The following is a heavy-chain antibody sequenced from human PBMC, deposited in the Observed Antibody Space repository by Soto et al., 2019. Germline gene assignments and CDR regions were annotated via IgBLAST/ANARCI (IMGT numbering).Heavy chain of an antibody. CDR1: GFTVSDAW. D-gene: IGHD5-12*01. Sequence: GGSLRLSCAASGFTVSDAWMTWVRQAPGKGLEWVGRIVIETDGGTTDYAAPVRGRFTVSRDDSKNTLYLQMNSLKTEDTGVYYCTAGGYGGYDYYGMDIWGQGTTVTVSS. J-gene: IGHJ6*02. CDR2: IVIETDGGTT. CDR3: TAGGYGGYDYYGMDI. V-gene: IGHV3-15*04.